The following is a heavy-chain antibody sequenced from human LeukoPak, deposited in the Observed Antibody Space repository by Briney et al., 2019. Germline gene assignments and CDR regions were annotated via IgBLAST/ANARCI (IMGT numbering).Heavy chain of an antibody. CDR2: VLDNVRT. CDR3: ATIKRGNIFGFFDF. J-gene: IGHJ4*02. Sequence: SETLSLTCTVSGGSISSHYWSWVRQPPGKGLEWIGYVLDNVRTKDNPSLNSRFSLSADTSKNQFSLRLTSVTAADTAVYYCATIKRGNIFGFFDFWGQGVLVTVSS. D-gene: IGHD5-18*01. V-gene: IGHV4-59*11. CDR1: GGSISSHY.